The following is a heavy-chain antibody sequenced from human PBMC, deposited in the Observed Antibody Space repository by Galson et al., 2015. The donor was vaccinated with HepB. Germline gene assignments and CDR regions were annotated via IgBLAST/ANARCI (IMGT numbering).Heavy chain of an antibody. CDR1: GYTFTSYG. CDR3: ALGLYGVTTSEDAFDI. V-gene: IGHV1-18*04. J-gene: IGHJ3*02. D-gene: IGHD4-17*01. CDR2: ISAYNGNT. Sequence: SVKVSCKASGYTFTSYGISWVRQAPGQGLEWMGWISAYNGNTNYAQKLQGRVTMTTDTSTSTAYMELRSLRSDDTAVYYCALGLYGVTTSEDAFDIWGQGTMVTVSS.